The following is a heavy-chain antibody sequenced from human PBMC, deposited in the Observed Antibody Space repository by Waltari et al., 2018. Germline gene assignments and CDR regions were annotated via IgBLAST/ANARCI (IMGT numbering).Heavy chain of an antibody. CDR1: GFTFSSYS. D-gene: IGHD1-7*01. CDR2: ISSSSSYI. CDR3: ARDSSATTAFTG. V-gene: IGHV3-21*01. Sequence: EVQLVESGGGLVKPGGSLRLSCAASGFTFSSYSMNWVRQAPVEGLDGVASISSSSSYIYYADSVKGRFTISRDNAKNSLYLQMNSRRAEDTAVYYCARDSSATTAFTGWGQGTLVTVSS. J-gene: IGHJ4*02.